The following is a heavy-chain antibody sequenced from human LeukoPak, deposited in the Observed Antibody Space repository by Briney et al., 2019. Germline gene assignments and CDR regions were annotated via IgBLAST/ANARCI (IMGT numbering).Heavy chain of an antibody. CDR1: GGSISSYY. D-gene: IGHD3-10*01. CDR3: AVEFLGYGSGSYFDY. CDR2: IYYSGST. Sequence: SETLSLTCTVSGGSISSYYWSWIRQPPGKGLEWIGYIYYSGSTNYNPSLKSRVTISVDTSKNQLSLKLSSVTAADTAVYYCAVEFLGYGSGSYFDYWGQGTLVTVSS. V-gene: IGHV4-59*08. J-gene: IGHJ4*02.